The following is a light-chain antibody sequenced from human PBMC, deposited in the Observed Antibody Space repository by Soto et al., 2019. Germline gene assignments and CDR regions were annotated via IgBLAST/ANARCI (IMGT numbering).Light chain of an antibody. CDR2: EVS. Sequence: QSALTQPPSASGSPGRSVTISCTGTSSDVGGYNYVSWYQQHPGKAPKLIIYEVSKRPSGVPDRFSGSKSGNTASLTVSGLQAEDEADYSCSSYAGSKNVFGTGTKVTVL. CDR3: SSYAGSKNV. V-gene: IGLV2-8*01. J-gene: IGLJ1*01. CDR1: SSDVGGYNY.